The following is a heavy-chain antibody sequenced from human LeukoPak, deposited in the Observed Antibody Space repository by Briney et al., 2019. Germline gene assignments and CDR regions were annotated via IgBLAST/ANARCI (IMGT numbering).Heavy chain of an antibody. J-gene: IGHJ4*02. CDR2: SSAYNDNT. CDR1: GYTFTNYG. D-gene: IGHD3-9*01. V-gene: IGHV1-18*01. Sequence: ASVKVFCKASGYTFTNYGINWVRQAPGEGLEWMGWSSAYNDNTNNAQKLQGRITMTTDTSTSTAYMELRNLRSDDTAVYYCARDKELYYDILTGYSSFDYWGQGTLVTVSS. CDR3: ARDKELYYDILTGYSSFDY.